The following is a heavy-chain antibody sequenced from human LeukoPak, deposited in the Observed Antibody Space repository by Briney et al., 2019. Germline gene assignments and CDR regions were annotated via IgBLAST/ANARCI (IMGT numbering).Heavy chain of an antibody. CDR2: ISSSSSYT. CDR3: ARVAAVAGTGYDWFDP. V-gene: IGHV3-11*06. Sequence: KAGGSLRLSCAASGFTFSDYYMSWIRQAPEKGLEWVSYISSSSSYTNYADSVKGRFTISRDNAKNSLYLQMNSLRAEDTAVYYCARVAAVAGTGYDWFDPWGQGTLVTVSS. J-gene: IGHJ5*02. D-gene: IGHD6-19*01. CDR1: GFTFSDYY.